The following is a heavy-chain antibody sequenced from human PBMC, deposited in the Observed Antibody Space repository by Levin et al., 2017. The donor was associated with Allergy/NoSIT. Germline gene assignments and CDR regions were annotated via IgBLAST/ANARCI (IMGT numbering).Heavy chain of an antibody. CDR1: GFTFSSYA. J-gene: IGHJ4*02. CDR2: ISGSGGST. CDR3: AKQRSSSWLTNVDY. D-gene: IGHD6-13*01. V-gene: IGHV3-23*01. Sequence: SGGSLRLSCAASGFTFSSYAMSWVRQAPGKGLEWVSAISGSGGSTYYADSVKGRFTISRDNSKNTLYLQMNSLRAEDTAVYYCAKQRSSSWLTNVDYWGQGTLVTVSS.